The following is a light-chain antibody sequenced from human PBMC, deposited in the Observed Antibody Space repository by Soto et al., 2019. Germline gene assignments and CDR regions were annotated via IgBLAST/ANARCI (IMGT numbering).Light chain of an antibody. CDR1: QSISYW. CDR3: QQYHTYSD. CDR2: KAS. Sequence: DIQMTQSPSTLSASVGDRVTITCRASQSISYWLAWYQQKPGKAPKLLIYKASSLESGVPSRFIGSGSGTEFTLTINNLQPDDFATYYCQQYHTYSDFGPGTKVDI. J-gene: IGKJ3*01. V-gene: IGKV1-5*03.